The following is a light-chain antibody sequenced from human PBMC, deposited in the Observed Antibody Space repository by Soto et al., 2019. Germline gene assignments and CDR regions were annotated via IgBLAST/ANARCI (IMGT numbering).Light chain of an antibody. J-gene: IGKJ1*01. CDR3: QQCYSPPLT. CDR1: QCISNT. Sequence: EIQLTQSPSSLSVSVEDRVILPCRASQCISNTLDWYQQRSGKAPRFLIYDASSWQRGVPARFSGSVSGTDFTLTISSLQPEDFAIYYCQQCYSPPLTFGQGTKVDIK. CDR2: DAS. V-gene: IGKV1-39*01.